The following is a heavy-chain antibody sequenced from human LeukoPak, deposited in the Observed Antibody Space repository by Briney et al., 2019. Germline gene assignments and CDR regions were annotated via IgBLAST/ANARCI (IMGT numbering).Heavy chain of an antibody. J-gene: IGHJ5*02. Sequence: GASVTVSSMSSVYKFTSYRISWVRQAPAQGREWVGWVSGYNDNTKHAQKLQGRVTMTTDTSTSTAYMDLRNLTSDDTAVYFCARGGPRDWFDPWGQGTLVIVSS. V-gene: IGHV1-18*01. D-gene: IGHD3-10*01. CDR2: VSGYNDNT. CDR3: ARGGPRDWFDP. CDR1: VYKFTSYR.